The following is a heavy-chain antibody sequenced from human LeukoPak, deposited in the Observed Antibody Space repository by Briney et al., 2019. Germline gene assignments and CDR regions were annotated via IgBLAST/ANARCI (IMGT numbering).Heavy chain of an antibody. D-gene: IGHD6-19*01. CDR3: ASGEGWLVRY. J-gene: IGHJ4*02. CDR2: IYTSGST. CDR1: GNSISSGDNY. Sequence: SETLSLTCTVSGNSISSGDNYWSWIRQPAGKGLEWIGRIYTSGSTNYNPSLKSRVTISVDTSKTQFSLKLNSVTAADTAVYYCASGEGWLVRYWGQGTLVTVSS. V-gene: IGHV4-61*02.